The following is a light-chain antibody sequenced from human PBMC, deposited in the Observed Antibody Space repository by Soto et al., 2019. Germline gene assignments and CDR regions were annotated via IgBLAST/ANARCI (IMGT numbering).Light chain of an antibody. V-gene: IGKV1-39*01. CDR2: AAS. CDR3: QQSFSTPQELT. Sequence: DIQMTQSPSSLSASVGDRVTITCRASQSISNYLNWYQQKPGKAPKLLIYAASSLQSGVPSRFSGSGSGTDFTLTISSLQPEDFATYYCQQSFSTPQELTSGGGTKVEI. CDR1: QSISNY. J-gene: IGKJ4*01.